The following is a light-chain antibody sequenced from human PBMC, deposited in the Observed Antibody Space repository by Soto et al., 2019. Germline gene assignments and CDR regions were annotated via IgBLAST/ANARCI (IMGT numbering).Light chain of an antibody. V-gene: IGKV1-6*01. J-gene: IGKJ1*01. CDR1: QGIRNE. Sequence: AIQMTQSPSSLSASVGDRVTITCRASQGIRNELSWFQQRPGNAPTLLISAASRLQSGVPSRFSGRGSGTDFTLTISSLQHEDFETYYCLQDYDYPRTLGQGTKVDIK. CDR3: LQDYDYPRT. CDR2: AAS.